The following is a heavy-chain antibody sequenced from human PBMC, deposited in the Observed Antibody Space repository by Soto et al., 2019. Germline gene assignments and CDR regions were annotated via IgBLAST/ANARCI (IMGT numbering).Heavy chain of an antibody. D-gene: IGHD6-19*01. J-gene: IGHJ3*02. CDR3: AKNNGWDGKSDAFDI. CDR1: GFSFSSFA. Sequence: EVQMLESGGGLVQPGGSLRLSCAASGFSFSSFALTWVRQAPGKGLEWVSAISGSGGHTYYADSVTGLFTISRDNSNNTLYLQMNSLRADDTALYYCAKNNGWDGKSDAFDIWGQGTMVTVSS. CDR2: ISGSGGHT. V-gene: IGHV3-23*01.